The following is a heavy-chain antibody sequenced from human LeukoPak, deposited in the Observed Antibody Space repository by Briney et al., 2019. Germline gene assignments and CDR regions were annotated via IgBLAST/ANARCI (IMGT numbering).Heavy chain of an antibody. D-gene: IGHD3-22*01. CDR2: IYYSGNT. CDR3: ARDVAGRGSGYRYFDY. Sequence: SETLSLTCTVSGDSISTSNSYWGWIRQPPGKGLEWIGSIYYSGNTYYNASLKSRVTISVDTSKNQFSLKLTSVTAADTAVYYCARDVAGRGSGYRYFDYWGQGTLVTVSS. J-gene: IGHJ4*02. CDR1: GDSISTSNSY. V-gene: IGHV4-39*02.